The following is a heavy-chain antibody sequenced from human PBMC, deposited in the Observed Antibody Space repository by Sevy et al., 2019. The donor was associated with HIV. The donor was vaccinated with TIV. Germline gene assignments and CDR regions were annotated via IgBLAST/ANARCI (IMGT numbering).Heavy chain of an antibody. D-gene: IGHD3-10*01. CDR3: ARRVAGALAALDI. J-gene: IGHJ3*02. V-gene: IGHV3-23*01. Sequence: GGSLRLSCAASGFTFRNYVMNWVRQPPGKGLEWVSVISDGGGTTYYADSVKGRFTISSDDSKSTLYLQMNSLRVEDTAVYFCARRVAGALAALDIWGQGTMVTVSS. CDR2: ISDGGGTT. CDR1: GFTFRNYV.